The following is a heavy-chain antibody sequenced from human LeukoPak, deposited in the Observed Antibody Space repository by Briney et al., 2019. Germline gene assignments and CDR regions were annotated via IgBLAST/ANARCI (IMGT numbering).Heavy chain of an antibody. CDR3: ARDRPTVTTLLDY. V-gene: IGHV3-21*01. J-gene: IGHJ4*02. D-gene: IGHD4-17*01. Sequence: GGSLRLSCAASRFTFSSYSMNWVRQAPGKGLEWVSSISSSSSYIYYADSVKGRFTISRDNAKNSLYLQMNSLRAEDTAVYYCARDRPTVTTLLDYWGQGTLVTVSS. CDR1: RFTFSSYS. CDR2: ISSSSSYI.